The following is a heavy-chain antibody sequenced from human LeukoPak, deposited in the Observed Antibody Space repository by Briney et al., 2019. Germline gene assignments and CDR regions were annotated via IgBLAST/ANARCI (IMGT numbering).Heavy chain of an antibody. CDR1: GFTFSSYA. CDR3: AKDPLTEQWPPYYFDY. V-gene: IGHV3-23*01. CDR2: ISGSGGST. Sequence: GGSLRLSCAASGFTFSSYAMSWVRQAPGKALEWVSAISGSGGSTYYADSVKGRFTISRDNSKNTLYLQMNSPRAEDTAVYYCAKDPLTEQWPPYYFDYWGQGTLVTVSS. J-gene: IGHJ4*02. D-gene: IGHD6-19*01.